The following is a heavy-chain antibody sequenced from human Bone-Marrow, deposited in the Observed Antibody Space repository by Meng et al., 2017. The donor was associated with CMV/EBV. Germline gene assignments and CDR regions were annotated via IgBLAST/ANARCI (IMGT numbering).Heavy chain of an antibody. J-gene: IGHJ4*02. CDR1: GFTFSRYS. V-gene: IGHV3-21*01. CDR3: ARDRQGVPVDY. CDR2: ISSSSSYI. D-gene: IGHD2-8*01. Sequence: SCAASGFTFSRYSMNCVRQAPGKGLEWVSSISSSSSYIYYADSVKGRFTISRDNAKNSLYLQMNSLRAEDTAVYYCARDRQGVPVDYWGQGTLVTVSS.